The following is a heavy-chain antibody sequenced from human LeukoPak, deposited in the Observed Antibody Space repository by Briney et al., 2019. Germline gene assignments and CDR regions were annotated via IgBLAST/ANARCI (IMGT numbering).Heavy chain of an antibody. J-gene: IGHJ4*02. CDR2: INKDGGGI. V-gene: IGHV3-7*03. CDR3: AKDLESGSGWYVPARRASFDY. D-gene: IGHD6-19*01. Sequence: GGSLRLSCAVSGFPFSNSWMYWVRQAPGKGLEGVANINKDGGGISYVDSVKGRFTISRDNAKNSLYLQMNSLRAEDTALYYCAKDLESGSGWYVPARRASFDYWGQGTLVTVSS. CDR1: GFPFSNSW.